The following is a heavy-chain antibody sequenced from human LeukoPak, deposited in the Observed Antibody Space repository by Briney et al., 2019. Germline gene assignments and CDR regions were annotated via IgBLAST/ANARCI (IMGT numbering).Heavy chain of an antibody. CDR3: ARAGSITMIHWAFDI. CDR1: GNTFTNYY. J-gene: IGHJ3*02. D-gene: IGHD3-22*01. V-gene: IGHV1-46*01. Sequence: GASVKVSFKASGNTFTNYYVHWVRQAPGQGLEWMGIINPSGGSTTYAQKFQGRVTMTRDTSASTVYMELSSLRSADTAIYYCARAGSITMIHWAFDIWGQVTVVTVSS. CDR2: INPSGGST.